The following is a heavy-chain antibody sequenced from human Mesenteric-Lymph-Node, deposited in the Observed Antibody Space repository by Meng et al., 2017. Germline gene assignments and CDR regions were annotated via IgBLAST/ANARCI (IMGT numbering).Heavy chain of an antibody. D-gene: IGHD6-19*01. V-gene: IGHV3-43D*04. Sequence: GESLKISCAASGFNFNIFAMSWVRQAPGKGLEWVSLISWDGGSTYYADSVKGRFTISRDNSKNSLYLQMNSLRAEDTALYYCAKDITHSSGWPVYYYYGMDVWGQGTTVTVSS. J-gene: IGHJ6*02. CDR1: GFNFNIFA. CDR2: ISWDGGST. CDR3: AKDITHSSGWPVYYYYGMDV.